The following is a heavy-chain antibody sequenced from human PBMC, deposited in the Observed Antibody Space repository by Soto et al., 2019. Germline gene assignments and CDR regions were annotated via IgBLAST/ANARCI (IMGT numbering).Heavy chain of an antibody. CDR1: GGSISSGGYY. J-gene: IGHJ4*02. CDR3: ARGYSSGWFDY. D-gene: IGHD6-19*01. Sequence: SETLSLTCTVSGGSISSGGYYWSWIRQHPGKGLEWIGYIYYSGSTYYNPSLKSRVTISVDTSKNQFSLKLSSVTAADTAAYYCARGYSSGWFDYWGQGTLVTVSS. CDR2: IYYSGST. V-gene: IGHV4-31*03.